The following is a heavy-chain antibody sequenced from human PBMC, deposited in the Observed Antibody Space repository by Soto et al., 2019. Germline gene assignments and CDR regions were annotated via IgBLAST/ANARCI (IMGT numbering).Heavy chain of an antibody. CDR2: IYNSGST. V-gene: IGHV4-31*03. J-gene: IGHJ5*02. CDR1: GGSIISGDYY. D-gene: IGHD3-10*01. CDR3: ARYGSGSSVWFDP. Sequence: SVTLSVTCTVPGGSIISGDYYWSWNRQHPGKGLEWIGHIYNSGSTYYNPSLKSRVTISVDTSKNQFSLKLSSVTAADTAVYYCARYGSGSSVWFDPWGQGTLVTVSS.